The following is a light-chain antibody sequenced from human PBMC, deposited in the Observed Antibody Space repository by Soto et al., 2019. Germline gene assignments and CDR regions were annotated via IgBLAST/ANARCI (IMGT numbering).Light chain of an antibody. V-gene: IGKV1-8*01. CDR2: AAS. Sequence: IRMTQSPSSLSASTGDRVTITCRASQSISSYLAWYQQKPGKAPKLLIYAASTLQSGVPSRFSGSGSGTDFTLTISCLQSEDFATYYCQQYYSYPRTFGQGTKVDIK. CDR3: QQYYSYPRT. J-gene: IGKJ1*01. CDR1: QSISSY.